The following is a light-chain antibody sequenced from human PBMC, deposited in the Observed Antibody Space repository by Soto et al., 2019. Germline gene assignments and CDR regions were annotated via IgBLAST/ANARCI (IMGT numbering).Light chain of an antibody. Sequence: QSALTQPASVSGSPGQSITISCTGTSSDVGGYNYVSWYQQHPGKAPKLMIDDVSNRPSGVSNRFSGSKSGNTASLTISGLQAEDEDDYYCSSYTSSSTEVFGSGTTLTVL. CDR2: DVS. CDR3: SSYTSSSTEV. J-gene: IGLJ1*01. V-gene: IGLV2-14*01. CDR1: SSDVGGYNY.